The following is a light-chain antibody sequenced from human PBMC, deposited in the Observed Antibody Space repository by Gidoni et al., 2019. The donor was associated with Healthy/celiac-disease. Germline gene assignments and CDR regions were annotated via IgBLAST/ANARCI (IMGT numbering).Light chain of an antibody. CDR3: QQYNNWPPLT. Sequence: EIVMTQSPATRSVSPGERATLSCRASQSVSSNLAWYQQKPGQAPRLLIYGASTRATGIPALFSGSGSWTEFTLTISSLQSEDFAVYYCQQYNNWPPLTFGGGTKVEIK. CDR2: GAS. CDR1: QSVSSN. V-gene: IGKV3-15*01. J-gene: IGKJ4*01.